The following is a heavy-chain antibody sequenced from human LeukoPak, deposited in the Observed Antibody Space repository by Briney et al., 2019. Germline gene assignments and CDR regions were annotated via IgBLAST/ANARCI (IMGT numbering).Heavy chain of an antibody. CDR1: GFTFSNAW. J-gene: IGHJ4*02. CDR3: ARDEVVGASFDY. V-gene: IGHV3-15*01. Sequence: GGSLRLSCAASGFTFSNAWMSWVRQAPGKGLEWVGRIKSKTDGGTTDYAAPVKGRFTISRDDSKNALYLQMNSLKTEDTAVYYCARDEVVGASFDYWGQGTLVTVSS. D-gene: IGHD1-26*01. CDR2: IKSKTDGGTT.